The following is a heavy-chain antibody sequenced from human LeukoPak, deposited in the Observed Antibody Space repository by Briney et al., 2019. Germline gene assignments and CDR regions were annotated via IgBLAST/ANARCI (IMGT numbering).Heavy chain of an antibody. J-gene: IGHJ3*02. CDR2: INPNSGGT. CDR1: GYTFTGYY. D-gene: IGHD6-19*01. V-gene: IGHV1-2*02. CDR3: ARDWSGLAVAGRADAFDI. Sequence: ASVKVSCKASGYTFTGYYMHWVRQAPGQGLEWMGWINPNSGGTNYAQKFQGRVTMTRDTSISTAYMELSRLRSDDTAVYYCARDWSGLAVAGRADAFDIWGQGTMVTVSS.